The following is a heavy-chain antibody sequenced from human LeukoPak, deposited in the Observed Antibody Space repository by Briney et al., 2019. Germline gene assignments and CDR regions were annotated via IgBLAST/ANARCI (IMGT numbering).Heavy chain of an antibody. V-gene: IGHV3-7*01. CDR3: AKSNAARDASGSDY. CDR2: INQDGSET. D-gene: IGHD3-10*01. CDR1: GFTFSSYW. Sequence: GGSLRLSCAASGFTFSSYWMGWVRQAPGKGLEWVANINQDGSETYYVDSVDGRITISRDNAKNSLYLQMNSLRAEDTAVYFCAKSNAARDASGSDYWGRGTLVTVSS. J-gene: IGHJ4*02.